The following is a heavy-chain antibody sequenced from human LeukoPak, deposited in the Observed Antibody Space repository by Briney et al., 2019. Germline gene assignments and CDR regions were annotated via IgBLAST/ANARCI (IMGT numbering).Heavy chain of an antibody. Sequence: ASVKVSCKASGYTFTSYGISWVRQAPGQGLEWMGGIIPIFGTANYAQKFQGRVTITADESTSTAYMELSSLRSEDTAMYYCAREYSSSCFDYWGQGTLVTVSS. CDR3: AREYSSSCFDY. CDR2: IIPIFGTA. V-gene: IGHV1-69*13. J-gene: IGHJ4*02. CDR1: GYTFTSYG. D-gene: IGHD6-13*01.